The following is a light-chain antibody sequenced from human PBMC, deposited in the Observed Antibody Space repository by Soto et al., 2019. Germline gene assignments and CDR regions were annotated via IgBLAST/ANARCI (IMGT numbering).Light chain of an antibody. V-gene: IGLV2-14*01. Sequence: QSALTQPASVSGSPGQSITISCTGTSSDVGGYNSVSWYQQHPGKAPKLMIFDVSNRPSGVSHRFSGSKSGNTASLTISGLSAEDKGDYFSISYTCSSTPYVFGTGTKLTVL. CDR2: DVS. CDR1: SSDVGGYNS. CDR3: ISYTCSSTPYV. J-gene: IGLJ1*01.